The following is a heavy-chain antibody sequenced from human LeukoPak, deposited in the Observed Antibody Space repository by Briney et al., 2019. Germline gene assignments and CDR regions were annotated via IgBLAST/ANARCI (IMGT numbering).Heavy chain of an antibody. J-gene: IGHJ4*02. CDR3: ARLLREWLNFDY. D-gene: IGHD3-3*01. CDR2: IYHSGST. CDR1: GGSISSSSYY. Sequence: SETLSLTCTVSGGSISSSSYYWGWIRQPPGKGLEWIGSIYHSGSTYYNPSLKSRVTISVDTSKNQFSLKLSSVTAADTAVYYCARLLREWLNFDYWGQGTLVTVSS. V-gene: IGHV4-39*07.